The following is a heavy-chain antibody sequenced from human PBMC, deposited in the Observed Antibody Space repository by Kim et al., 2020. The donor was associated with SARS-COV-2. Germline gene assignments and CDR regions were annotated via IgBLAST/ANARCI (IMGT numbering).Heavy chain of an antibody. CDR3: ARGYHSGQLHGSFDY. V-gene: IGHV3-11*01. D-gene: IGHD1-26*01. J-gene: IGHJ4*02. Sequence: DSGKGRFTISRDNAKNSLYLQMNSLRAEDTAVYYCARGYHSGQLHGSFDYWGQGTLVTVSS.